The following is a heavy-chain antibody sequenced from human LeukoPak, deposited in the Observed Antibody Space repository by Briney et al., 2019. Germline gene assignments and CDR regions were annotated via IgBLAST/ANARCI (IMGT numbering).Heavy chain of an antibody. CDR1: GFTFSSYA. Sequence: PGGSLRLSCAASGFTFSSYAMSWVRQAPGKGLEWVANIKQDGSEKYYVDSVKGRFTISRDNAKNSLYLQMNSLRAEDTGIYYCARDYEKWGQETLVTVSS. CDR2: IKQDGSEK. J-gene: IGHJ4*02. V-gene: IGHV3-7*01. D-gene: IGHD3-16*01. CDR3: ARDYEK.